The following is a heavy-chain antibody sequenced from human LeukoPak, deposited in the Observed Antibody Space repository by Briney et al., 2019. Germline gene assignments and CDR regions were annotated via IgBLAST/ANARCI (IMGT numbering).Heavy chain of an antibody. J-gene: IGHJ4*02. CDR3: AKDRVRGDGYNVFDY. CDR2: ISYDGSNK. D-gene: IGHD5-24*01. Sequence: PGRSLRLSCAASGFTFSNYAMHWVRQAPGKGLEWVAVISYDGSNKYYADSVKGRFTISRDNSKNTLYLQMNSLRAEDTAVYYCAKDRVRGDGYNVFDYWGQGTLVTVSS. V-gene: IGHV3-30*04. CDR1: GFTFSNYA.